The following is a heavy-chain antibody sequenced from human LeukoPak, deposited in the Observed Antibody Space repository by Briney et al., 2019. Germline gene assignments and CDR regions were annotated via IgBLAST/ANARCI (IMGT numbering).Heavy chain of an antibody. Sequence: PSETLSLTCAVYGVSFSGYYWSWIRQPPGKGLEWIGEINHSGSTNYNPSLRSRVTISVDTSKNQFSLKLSSVTAADTAVYYCARGVRSIYGFDYWGQGTLVTVSS. J-gene: IGHJ4*02. CDR3: ARGVRSIYGFDY. CDR1: GVSFSGYY. CDR2: INHSGST. V-gene: IGHV4-34*01. D-gene: IGHD2/OR15-2a*01.